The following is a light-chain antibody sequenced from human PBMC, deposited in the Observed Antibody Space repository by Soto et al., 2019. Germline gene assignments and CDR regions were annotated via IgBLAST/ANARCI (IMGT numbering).Light chain of an antibody. V-gene: IGKV1-5*01. Sequence: DIQMTQSPSPLSASVGDRVTITCRASQSISSWLAWYQQKPGKAPKLLIYDAFSLESGVPSRFSGSGSGTEFTLTIRSLQPDDFATYYCQQYNSYLTFGGGTKVEIK. CDR2: DAF. CDR3: QQYNSYLT. J-gene: IGKJ4*01. CDR1: QSISSW.